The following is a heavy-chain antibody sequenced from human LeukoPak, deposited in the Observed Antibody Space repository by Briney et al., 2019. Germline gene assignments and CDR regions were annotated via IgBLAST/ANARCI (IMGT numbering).Heavy chain of an antibody. CDR3: ARDNSVRDEAWWFNP. V-gene: IGHV1-46*01. Sequence: ASVKLFREAFVYTFTLHYAHGVREPRAQGREWMGVLRPTGGSTTYAQKFQGRVTLTRDMSTSTDYLELSSLRSDDTAVYYCARDNSVRDEAWWFNPWGQGTLVTVAS. J-gene: IGHJ5*02. D-gene: IGHD5-24*01. CDR1: VYTFTLHY. CDR2: LRPTGGST.